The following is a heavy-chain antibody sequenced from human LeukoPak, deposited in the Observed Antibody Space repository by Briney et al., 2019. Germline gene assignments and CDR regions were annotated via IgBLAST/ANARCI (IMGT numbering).Heavy chain of an antibody. CDR1: GGSISSSSYY. CDR2: IYYSGST. CDR3: AQKRRFYYMDV. Sequence: PSETLSLTCTVSGGSISSSSYYWGWIRQPPGKGLEWIGSIYYSGSTYYNPSLKSRVTISVDTSKDQFSLKPSSVTAADTAVYYCAQKRRFYYMDVWGKGTTVTVSS. J-gene: IGHJ6*03. V-gene: IGHV4-39*07. D-gene: IGHD3-3*01.